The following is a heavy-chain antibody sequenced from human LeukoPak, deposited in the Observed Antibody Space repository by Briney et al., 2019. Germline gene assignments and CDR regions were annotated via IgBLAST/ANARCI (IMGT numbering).Heavy chain of an antibody. J-gene: IGHJ6*03. D-gene: IGHD3-3*01. CDR2: INSDGSST. CDR1: GFTFSSYW. CDR3: ARDSAYYDFWSGPPLHYYYYMDV. V-gene: IGHV3-74*01. Sequence: PGGSLRLSCAASGFTFSSYWMHWVRQAPGKGLVWVSRINSDGSSTSYADSVKGRFTISRDNAKNTLYLQMNSLRAEDTAVYYCARDSAYYDFWSGPPLHYYYYMDVWGKGTTVTVSS.